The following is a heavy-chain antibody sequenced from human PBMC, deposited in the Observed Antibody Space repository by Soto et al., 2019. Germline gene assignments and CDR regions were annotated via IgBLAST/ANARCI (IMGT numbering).Heavy chain of an antibody. CDR1: GGSISRGGYS. Sequence: PSETLSLTCTVSGGSISRGGYSWSWIRQPPGKGLEWIGYIYHSGSTYYNPSLKSRVTISVDRSKNQFSLKLSSVTAADTAVYYCARGPPFLPWGQGTLVTVSS. V-gene: IGHV4-30-2*01. CDR2: IYHSGST. D-gene: IGHD3-3*02. J-gene: IGHJ5*02. CDR3: ARGPPFLP.